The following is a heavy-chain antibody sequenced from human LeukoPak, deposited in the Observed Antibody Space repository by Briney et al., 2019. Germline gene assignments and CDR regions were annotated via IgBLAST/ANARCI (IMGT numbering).Heavy chain of an antibody. CDR2: IYYSGST. V-gene: IGHV4-39*01. CDR1: GGSISGSTYY. J-gene: IGHJ4*02. CDR3: TLRNF. Sequence: NPSETLSLTYTVSGGSISGSTYYWGWVRQPPGKGLEWIGSIYYSGSTYYNPSLKSRVTISVDTSKNQFSLKLSSVTAADTAVYFCTLRNFWGQGSLVTVSS.